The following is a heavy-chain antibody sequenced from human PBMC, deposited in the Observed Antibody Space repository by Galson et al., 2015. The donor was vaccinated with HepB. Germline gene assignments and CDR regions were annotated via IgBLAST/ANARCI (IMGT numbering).Heavy chain of an antibody. D-gene: IGHD3-3*01. CDR3: ARMYYDFWSGYQYYFDY. CDR2: ISAYNGNT. J-gene: IGHJ4*02. Sequence: SVKVSCKASGYTFTSYGISWVRQAPGQGLEWMGWISAYNGNTNYAQKLQGRVTMTTDKSTSTAYMELRSLRSDDTAVYYCARMYYDFWSGYQYYFDYWGQGTLVTVSS. CDR1: GYTFTSYG. V-gene: IGHV1-18*01.